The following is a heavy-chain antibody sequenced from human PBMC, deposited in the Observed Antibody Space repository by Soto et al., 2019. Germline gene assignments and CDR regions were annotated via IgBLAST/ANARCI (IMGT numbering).Heavy chain of an antibody. V-gene: IGHV3-23*01. D-gene: IGHD2-2*01. J-gene: IGHJ6*02. Sequence: EVQLLESGGGLVQPGGSLRLSCAASGFTFSSYAMSWVRQAPGKGLEWVSAISGSGGSTYYADSVKGRFTISRDNSKNPLYLQMNSLRAEDTAVYYCAQSKWGYCSSTSCFMDVWGQGTTVTVSS. CDR1: GFTFSSYA. CDR2: ISGSGGST. CDR3: AQSKWGYCSSTSCFMDV.